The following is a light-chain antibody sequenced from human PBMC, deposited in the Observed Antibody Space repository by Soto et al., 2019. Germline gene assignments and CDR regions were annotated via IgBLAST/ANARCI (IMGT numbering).Light chain of an antibody. CDR1: QSFSSY. J-gene: IGKJ4*01. V-gene: IGKV3-11*01. CDR2: DSS. CDR3: QQRSNWPLT. Sequence: EIVLTQFPATLSLSPGDGATLSCRASQSFSSYLAWYQQKRGQAPRLLIYDSSNRATGIPARFSGSGSGTDFSLIISSLEPEDFAVYYCQQRSNWPLTFGGGTKVDIK.